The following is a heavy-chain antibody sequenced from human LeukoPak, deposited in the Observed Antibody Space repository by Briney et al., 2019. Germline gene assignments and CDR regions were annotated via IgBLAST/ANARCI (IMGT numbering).Heavy chain of an antibody. Sequence: SETLSLTCTVPGGSIRSSYWGWFRQPPGKGLDWIGYIYYSGSTNYNPSLKSRVTISVDTSKNQFSLKLSSVTAADTAVYYCASGLYSGYDWHYWGQGTLVTVSS. CDR3: ASGLYSGYDWHY. D-gene: IGHD5-12*01. V-gene: IGHV4-59*01. CDR1: GGSIRSSY. J-gene: IGHJ4*02. CDR2: IYYSGST.